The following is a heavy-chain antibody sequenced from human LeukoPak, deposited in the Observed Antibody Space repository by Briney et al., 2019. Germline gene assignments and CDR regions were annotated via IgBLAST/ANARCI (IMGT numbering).Heavy chain of an antibody. CDR2: ISYDGSNK. V-gene: IGHV3-30*03. CDR3: ARALYGDYPNDAFDI. D-gene: IGHD4-17*01. Sequence: PGRSLRLSCAASGFTFSSYGMHWVRQAPGKGLEWVAVISYDGSNKYYADSVKGRFTISRDNSKNTLYLQMNSLRAEDTAVYYCARALYGDYPNDAFDIWGQGTMVTVSS. J-gene: IGHJ3*02. CDR1: GFTFSSYG.